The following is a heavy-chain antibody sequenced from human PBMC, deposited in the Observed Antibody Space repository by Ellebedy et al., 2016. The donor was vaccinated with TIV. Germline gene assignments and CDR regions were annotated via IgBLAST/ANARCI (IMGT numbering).Heavy chain of an antibody. Sequence: GESLKISCTASGFAVTYNYMNWVRQAPGKGLEWVSVIYSGGTTNYADSVKGRFAISRDNAKNSLYLQMNSLRAEDTAVYYCVGRAYNWNDFSLFDYWGQGTLVTVSS. J-gene: IGHJ4*02. D-gene: IGHD1-1*01. V-gene: IGHV3-53*01. CDR3: VGRAYNWNDFSLFDY. CDR1: GFAVTYNY. CDR2: IYSGGTT.